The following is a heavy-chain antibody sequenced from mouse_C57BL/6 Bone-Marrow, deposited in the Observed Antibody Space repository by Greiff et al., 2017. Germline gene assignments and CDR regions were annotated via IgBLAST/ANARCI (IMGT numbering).Heavy chain of an antibody. CDR1: GFTFTDYY. J-gene: IGHJ4*01. D-gene: IGHD1-1*01. V-gene: IGHV7-3*01. Sequence: EVKLVESGGGLVQPGGSLSLSCAASGFTFTDYYMSWVRQPPGKALEWLGFIRNKANGYTTEYSASVKGRFTISRDNSQSILYLQMNALRAEDSATYYCAGYSGSSQYYYAMDYWGQGTSVTVSS. CDR2: IRNKANGYTT. CDR3: AGYSGSSQYYYAMDY.